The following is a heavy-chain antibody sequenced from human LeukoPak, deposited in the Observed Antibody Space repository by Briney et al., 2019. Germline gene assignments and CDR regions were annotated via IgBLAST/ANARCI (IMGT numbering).Heavy chain of an antibody. V-gene: IGHV3-21*01. CDR3: ARDGVVVAANYY. D-gene: IGHD2-15*01. J-gene: IGHJ4*02. CDR2: ISSTSSFI. Sequence: GGTLRLSCAASGFTFSSYSMNWVRQAPGKGLEWVSSISSTSSFIDYANSARGRVTIPRDNAKHSLYLQMNSLRAEDTAVYYCARDGVVVAANYYWGQGTLVTVSS. CDR1: GFTFSSYS.